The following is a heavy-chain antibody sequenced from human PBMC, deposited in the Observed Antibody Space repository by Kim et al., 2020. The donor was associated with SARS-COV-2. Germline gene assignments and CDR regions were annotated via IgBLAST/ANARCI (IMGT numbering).Heavy chain of an antibody. D-gene: IGHD6-13*01. CDR1: GFTFSSYW. CDR2: IKQDGSEK. V-gene: IGHV3-7*01. CDR3: ARALRIAAAGTTLGY. Sequence: GGSLRLSCAASGFTFSSYWMSWVRQAPGKGLEWVANIKQDGSEKYYVDSVKGRFTISRDNAKNSLYLQMNSLRAEDTAVYYCARALRIAAAGTTLGYWGQGALVTVSS. J-gene: IGHJ4*02.